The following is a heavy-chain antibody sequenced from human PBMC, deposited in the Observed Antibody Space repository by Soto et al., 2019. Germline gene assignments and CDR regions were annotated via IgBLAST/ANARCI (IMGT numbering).Heavy chain of an antibody. V-gene: IGHV3-48*03. J-gene: IGHJ4*02. CDR3: AREESFVDY. D-gene: IGHD1-26*01. CDR2: ISSSSRTI. CDR1: GFTFSSYE. Sequence: EVQLVESGGGLVQPGGSLRLSCAASGFTFSSYEMNWVRQAPGKGLEWVSYISSSSRTIYYADSVKGRFTISRDNAKSSVYLQMNSLRVEDTAVYYCAREESFVDYWGQGTLVTVSS.